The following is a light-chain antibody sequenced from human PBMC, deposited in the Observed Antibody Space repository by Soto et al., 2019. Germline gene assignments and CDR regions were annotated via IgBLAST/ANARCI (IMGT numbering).Light chain of an antibody. CDR1: RSVSTY. CDR3: HQRRDWPRT. V-gene: IGKV3-11*01. CDR2: DVF. J-gene: IGKJ1*01. Sequence: EIVLTQSPATLSLSPGERATLCCRASRSVSTYLVWYQQKPGQAPRLLIHDVFNRATGIPARFSGSGSGTDFTLTISSLEPEDFAVYYCHQRRDWPRTFGQGTKVEIK.